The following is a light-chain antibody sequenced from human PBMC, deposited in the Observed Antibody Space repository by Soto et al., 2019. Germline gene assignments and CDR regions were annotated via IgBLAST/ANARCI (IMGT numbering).Light chain of an antibody. CDR1: QSVSSTY. CDR3: QQYGTSPQT. Sequence: EIVLTQSPGTLSLSPGERATLSCRASQSVSSTYLAWYQQKPGQAPRLLIYGASSRATGIPDRFSGSVSGTEFTLTITRLDPEDFAVYYCQQYGTSPQTFGQGTKVEIK. CDR2: GAS. J-gene: IGKJ1*01. V-gene: IGKV3-20*01.